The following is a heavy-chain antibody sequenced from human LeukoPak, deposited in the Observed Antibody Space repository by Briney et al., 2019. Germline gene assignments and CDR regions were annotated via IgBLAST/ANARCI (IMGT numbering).Heavy chain of an antibody. CDR3: ARQNDILTGSPDY. D-gene: IGHD3-9*01. Sequence: GESLKISCKGSGYSYTSYWIGWVRQMPGKGLDWMGIIYPGDSDTRYSPSFQGQVTISADKSISTAYLQWSSLKASDTAMYYCARQNDILTGSPDYWGQGTLVTVSS. CDR1: GYSYTSYW. CDR2: IYPGDSDT. V-gene: IGHV5-51*01. J-gene: IGHJ4*02.